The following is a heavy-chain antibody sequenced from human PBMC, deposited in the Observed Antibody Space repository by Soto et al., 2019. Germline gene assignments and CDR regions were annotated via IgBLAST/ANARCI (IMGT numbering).Heavy chain of an antibody. D-gene: IGHD1-7*01. V-gene: IGHV4-34*01. Sequence: SETLSLTCAVYGGSFSGYYWSWIRQPPGKGLEWIGEINHSGSTNYNPSLKSRVTISVDTSKNQFSPKLSSVTAADTAVYYCARAMDWNYVYYYYYGMDVWGQGTTVTVSS. CDR3: ARAMDWNYVYYYYYGMDV. CDR1: GGSFSGYY. CDR2: INHSGST. J-gene: IGHJ6*02.